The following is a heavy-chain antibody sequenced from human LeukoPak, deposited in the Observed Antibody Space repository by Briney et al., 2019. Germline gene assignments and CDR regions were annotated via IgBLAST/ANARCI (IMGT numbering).Heavy chain of an antibody. CDR2: ISGSNST. J-gene: IGHJ4*02. Sequence: GGSLRLSCAASGFTFSNYDMTWVRQAPGKGLEWVSGISGSNSTYYADSVKGRLTISRDNAKNTVYLQMNSLRAEDTAVYYCAKGRYGSRSSPDFWGEGTLVTVSS. CDR3: AKGRYGSRSSPDF. D-gene: IGHD3-10*01. CDR1: GFTFSNYD. V-gene: IGHV3-23*01.